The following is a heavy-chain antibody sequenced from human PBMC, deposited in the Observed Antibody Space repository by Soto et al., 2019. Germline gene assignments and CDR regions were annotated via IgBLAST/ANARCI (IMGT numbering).Heavy chain of an antibody. J-gene: IGHJ3*02. V-gene: IGHV3-49*04. Sequence: GGSLRLSCTASGFTFGDYAMSWVRQAPGRGLEGVGFIRSKVYGGRTEYAASVKGRFTISSDDSKSIAYLQMNSLKTEDTAVYYCTSERYYYGSGSDAFDIWGQGTMVTVSS. CDR3: TSERYYYGSGSDAFDI. D-gene: IGHD3-10*01. CDR2: IRSKVYGGRT. CDR1: GFTFGDYA.